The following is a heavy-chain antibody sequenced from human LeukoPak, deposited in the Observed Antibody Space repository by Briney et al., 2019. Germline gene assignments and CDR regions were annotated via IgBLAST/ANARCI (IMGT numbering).Heavy chain of an antibody. J-gene: IGHJ3*01. V-gene: IGHV3-23*01. CDR2: ISGSGGST. CDR1: GLTFSSFA. CDR3: AKDRSCSGSSCNVGS. Sequence: GGFLRLSCAASGLTFSSFAMSWVRQAPGKGLEWVSAISGSGGSTYYADSVKGRFTISRDNSKNTLFLQMNSLRAEDTAVYYCAKDRSCSGSSCNVGSWGQGTMVTVSS. D-gene: IGHD2-2*01.